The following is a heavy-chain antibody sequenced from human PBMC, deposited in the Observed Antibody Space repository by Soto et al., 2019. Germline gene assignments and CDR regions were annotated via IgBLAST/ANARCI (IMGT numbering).Heavy chain of an antibody. Sequence: GGSLRLSCAASGFSFSSYTMHWVRQAPGKGLEWLALIWFDGSNKYYADSVKDRFTISRDNSKNTLYLQMNSLRAEDTAVYYCARDLGYNYGHPFDYWGQGTLVTVSS. CDR2: IWFDGSNK. CDR1: GFSFSSYT. J-gene: IGHJ4*02. V-gene: IGHV3-33*01. CDR3: ARDLGYNYGHPFDY. D-gene: IGHD5-18*01.